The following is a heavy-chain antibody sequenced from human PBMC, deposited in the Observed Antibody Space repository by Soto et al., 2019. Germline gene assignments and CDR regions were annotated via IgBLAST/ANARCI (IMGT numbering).Heavy chain of an antibody. CDR1: GGSISSSSYY. D-gene: IGHD3-16*02. CDR3: ARQGPYDYVWGSYRHEFDY. J-gene: IGHJ4*02. CDR2: IYYSGST. Sequence: SETLSLTCTVSGGSISSSSYYWGWIRQPPGKGLERIGSIYYSGSTYYNPSLKSRVTISVDTSKNQFSLKLSSVTAADTAVYYCARQGPYDYVWGSYRHEFDYWSQGTLVTVSS. V-gene: IGHV4-39*01.